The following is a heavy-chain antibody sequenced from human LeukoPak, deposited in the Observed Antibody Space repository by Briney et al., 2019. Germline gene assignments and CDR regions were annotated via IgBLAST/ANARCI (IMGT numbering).Heavy chain of an antibody. CDR1: GYTLTELS. D-gene: IGHD5-12*01. J-gene: IGHJ3*02. CDR2: ISTYNGNT. V-gene: IGHV1-18*01. Sequence: GASVKVSCKVSGYTLTELSMHWVRQAPGQGLEWMGWISTYNGNTNYAQKFQGRVIMTTDTSTSTAYMELKSLRSDDTAVYYCARDRVVDIVAPDAFDIWGQGTMVTVSS. CDR3: ARDRVVDIVAPDAFDI.